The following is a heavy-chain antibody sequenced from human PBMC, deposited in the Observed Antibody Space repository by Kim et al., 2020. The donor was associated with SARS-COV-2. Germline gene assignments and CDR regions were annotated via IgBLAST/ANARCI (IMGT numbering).Heavy chain of an antibody. Sequence: VKGRLTISRDNAKNSLYLQMNSLRAEDTAVYYCARDTMVRGNQYYYYGMDVWGQGTTVTVSS. V-gene: IGHV3-11*05. D-gene: IGHD3-10*01. J-gene: IGHJ6*02. CDR3: ARDTMVRGNQYYYYGMDV.